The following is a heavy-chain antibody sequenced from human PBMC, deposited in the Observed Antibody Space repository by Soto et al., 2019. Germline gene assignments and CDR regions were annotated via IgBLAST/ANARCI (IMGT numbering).Heavy chain of an antibody. CDR1: GYSLTRYW. CDR2: IYSGDSDT. CDR3: ARRNTMVRGVTNDGFDI. D-gene: IGHD3-10*01. J-gene: IGHJ3*02. V-gene: IGHV5-51*01. Sequence: PGESLKIYCKGSGYSLTRYWIGWVRHMPGKGLEWRGIIYSGDSDTRYIPSFQRQATNSADKSISNAYLQWTSLKASDTAMYYCARRNTMVRGVTNDGFDIWGQGTMVTVSS.